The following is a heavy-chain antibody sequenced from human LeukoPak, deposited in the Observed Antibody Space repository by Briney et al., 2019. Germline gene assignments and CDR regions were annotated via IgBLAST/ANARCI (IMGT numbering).Heavy chain of an antibody. CDR1: GGSFSGYY. J-gene: IGHJ3*02. V-gene: IGHV4-34*01. Sequence: SETLSLTCAVYGGSFSGYYWSWMRQPPGKGLELIGEINHSGSTNYNPSLKSRVTISVDTSKNQFSLKLSSVTAADTAVNYCARAFSLHIVVVTAIPRFAFDIWGQGTMVTVSS. D-gene: IGHD2-21*02. CDR3: ARAFSLHIVVVTAIPRFAFDI. CDR2: INHSGST.